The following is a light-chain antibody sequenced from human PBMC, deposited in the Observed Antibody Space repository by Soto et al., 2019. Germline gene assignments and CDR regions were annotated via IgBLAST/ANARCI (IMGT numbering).Light chain of an antibody. V-gene: IGKV3-15*01. CDR2: GAS. CDR3: QQYNNWPPIT. CDR1: RSVSRN. Sequence: EIVMTQSPASLSVSPGERATLSCRASRSVSRNLAWYQQKPGQAPGLLIHGASTRATGIPARFSGSGSGTEFTLTIRSLQSEDFAVYYCQQYNNWPPITFGQGTRLEIK. J-gene: IGKJ5*01.